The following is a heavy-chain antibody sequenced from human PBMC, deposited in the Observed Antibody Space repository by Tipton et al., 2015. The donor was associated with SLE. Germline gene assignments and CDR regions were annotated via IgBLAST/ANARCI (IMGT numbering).Heavy chain of an antibody. CDR1: GGSIISYY. CDR2: ISHTGST. J-gene: IGHJ4*02. CDR3: ATRGSSSWYFFDC. Sequence: TLSLTCTVSGGSIISYYWSWIRQPPGKGLEWSGEISHTGSTNFNPSLKNRVAISADTSKRQFSLKLSSVTAADTAVYYCATRGSSSWYFFDCWGPGTLVTVSS. D-gene: IGHD6-13*01. V-gene: IGHV4-34*01.